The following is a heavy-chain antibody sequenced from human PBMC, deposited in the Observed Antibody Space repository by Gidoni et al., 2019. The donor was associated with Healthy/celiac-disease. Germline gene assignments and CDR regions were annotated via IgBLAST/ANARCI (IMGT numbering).Heavy chain of an antibody. CDR2: IYYSGST. J-gene: IGHJ3*02. CDR1: GGPISSSSYY. Sequence: QLQLQESGPGLVKPSETLSLTCTVSGGPISSSSYYWGWIRQPPGKGLEWIGSIYYSGSTHYNPSLKSRVTISVDTSKNQFSLKLSSVTAADTAVYYCARHLDLYYDSSGYAFDIWGQGTMVTVSS. CDR3: ARHLDLYYDSSGYAFDI. D-gene: IGHD3-22*01. V-gene: IGHV4-39*01.